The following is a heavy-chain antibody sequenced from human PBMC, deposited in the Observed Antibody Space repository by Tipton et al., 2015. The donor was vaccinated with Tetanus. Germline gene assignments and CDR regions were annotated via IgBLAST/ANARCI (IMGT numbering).Heavy chain of an antibody. CDR1: GFSFSRHI. CDR2: ISDGGDNK. Sequence: QVQLVQSGGGLVKPGGSLRLACEASGFSFSRHILHWVRQAPGKGLEWVAAISDGGDNKFYRDSVRGRFSVSGDISQNTLYLQMNSLRPEDTAVYFCAREGLVFGPAKLSYFDLWGPGTLLAVSS. V-gene: IGHV3-30-3*01. J-gene: IGHJ4*02. CDR3: AREGLVFGPAKLSYFDL. D-gene: IGHD3/OR15-3a*01.